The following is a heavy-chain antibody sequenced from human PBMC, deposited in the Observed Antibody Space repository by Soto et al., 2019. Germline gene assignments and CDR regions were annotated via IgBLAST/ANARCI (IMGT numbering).Heavy chain of an antibody. CDR1: GGTFSSYA. Sequence: SVKVSCKASGGTFSSYAISWVRQAPGQGLEWMGGIIPIFGTANYAQKFQGRVTITADKSTSTAYMELSSLRSEDTAVYYCARGRMTGYLYYYYGMDVWGQGTTVTVSS. CDR3: ARGRMTGYLYYYYGMDV. V-gene: IGHV1-69*06. CDR2: IIPIFGTA. J-gene: IGHJ6*02. D-gene: IGHD3-9*01.